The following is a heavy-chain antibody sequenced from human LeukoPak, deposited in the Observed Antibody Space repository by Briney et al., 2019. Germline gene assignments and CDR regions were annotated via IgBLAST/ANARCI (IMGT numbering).Heavy chain of an antibody. CDR3: ARGWPEFDY. Sequence: GGSLRLSCAASGFTFSSYSMHWVRLAPGKGLEWVSYISSGGSTIYYADSVKGRFTISRDNARNSVFLQVNSLRAEDTAVYYCARGWPEFDYWGQGTLVTVSS. V-gene: IGHV3-48*04. CDR2: ISSGGSTI. CDR1: GFTFSSYS. J-gene: IGHJ4*02. D-gene: IGHD1-14*01.